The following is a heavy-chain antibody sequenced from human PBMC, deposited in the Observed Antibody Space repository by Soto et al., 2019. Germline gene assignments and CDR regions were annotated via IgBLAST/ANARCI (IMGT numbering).Heavy chain of an antibody. Sequence: SVKVSCKASGGTFSSYAISWVRQAPGQGLEWMGGIIPIFGTANYAQKFQGRVTITADESTSTAYMELSSLRSEDTAVYYCARTRWDSSGSKTERTFDYWGQGTLVTVSS. CDR2: IIPIFGTA. D-gene: IGHD3-22*01. CDR3: ARTRWDSSGSKTERTFDY. V-gene: IGHV1-69*13. J-gene: IGHJ4*02. CDR1: GGTFSSYA.